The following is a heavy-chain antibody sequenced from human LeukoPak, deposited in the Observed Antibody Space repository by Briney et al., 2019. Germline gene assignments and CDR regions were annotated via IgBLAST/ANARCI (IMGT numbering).Heavy chain of an antibody. CDR1: GGSFSGYY. Sequence: SETLSLTCAVYGGSFSGYYWSWIRQPPGKGLDGIGEINHSGSTNYNPSLKSRVTISVDTSKNQFSLKLSSVTAADTAVYYCARLRPYYYYGMDVWGQGTTVTVSS. CDR2: INHSGST. V-gene: IGHV4-34*01. CDR3: ARLRPYYYYGMDV. J-gene: IGHJ6*02.